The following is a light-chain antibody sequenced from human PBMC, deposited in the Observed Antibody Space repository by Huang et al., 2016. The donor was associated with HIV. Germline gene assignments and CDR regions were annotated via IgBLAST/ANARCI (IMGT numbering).Light chain of an antibody. CDR1: QSVGGY. Sequence: EIVLTQSPATLSLSPGERATLSCRASQSVGGYIAWYQQKPGQAPRLLIYDTSTRATGIPARFSGSGSETDFTLIISSLEPEDFAVYYCQQPGSFGHGDQGGHQT. CDR3: QQPGS. V-gene: IGKV3-11*01. CDR2: DTS. J-gene: IGKJ2*01.